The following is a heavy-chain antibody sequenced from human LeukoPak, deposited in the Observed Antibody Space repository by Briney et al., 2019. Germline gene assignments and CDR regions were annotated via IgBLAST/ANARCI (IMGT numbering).Heavy chain of an antibody. CDR3: ARYGHWFDP. V-gene: IGHV4-38-2*01. J-gene: IGHJ5*02. CDR2: VHHSADT. D-gene: IGHD3-10*01. CDR1: GYSISSGYY. Sequence: SKTLSLTCAVSGYSISSGYYWGWIRQPPGKGLEYIGSVHHSADTYYNPSLKSRVTMSIDTSKNQFSLTLNSVTAADTAVYYCARYGHWFDPWGQGTLVTVSS.